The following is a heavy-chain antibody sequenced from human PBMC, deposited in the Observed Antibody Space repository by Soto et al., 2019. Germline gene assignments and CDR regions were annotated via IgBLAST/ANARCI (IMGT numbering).Heavy chain of an antibody. Sequence: QVQLQQGGAGLLKPSETLSLTCAVYGGSFSGYYLSWIRQPPGKGLELIGEINHSALNNYNPSLKSRVTISVVPSNNQFSLKQSSVTAADTAVYYGASPQAAYDGMDGWGQGTTVTVSS. D-gene: IGHD2-15*01. V-gene: IGHV4-34*01. CDR2: INHSALN. CDR3: ASPQAAYDGMDG. CDR1: GGSFSGYY. J-gene: IGHJ6*02.